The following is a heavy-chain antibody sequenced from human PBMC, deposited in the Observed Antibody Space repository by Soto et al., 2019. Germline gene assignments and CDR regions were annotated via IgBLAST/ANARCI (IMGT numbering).Heavy chain of an antibody. CDR3: ARSLLYGSGSYYFYYFDY. V-gene: IGHV1-69*13. Sequence: SVKVSCKASGVTFSSYAISWVRQAPGQGLEWMGGIIPIFGTANYAQKFQGRVTITADESTSTAYMELSSLRSEDTAVYYCARSLLYGSGSYYFYYFDYWGQGTLVTVSS. CDR1: GVTFSSYA. CDR2: IIPIFGTA. D-gene: IGHD3-10*01. J-gene: IGHJ4*02.